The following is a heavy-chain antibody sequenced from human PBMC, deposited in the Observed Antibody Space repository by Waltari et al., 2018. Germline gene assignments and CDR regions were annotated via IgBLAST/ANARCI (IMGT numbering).Heavy chain of an antibody. CDR2: INPNSGCT. J-gene: IGHJ5*02. CDR3: ARDQVVVGATGGLGCFDP. D-gene: IGHD2-15*01. CDR1: GYTFTGYY. Sequence: QVQLVQSGAEVKKPGASVKVSCKASGYTFTGYYMHWVRQAPGQGLEWMVWINPNSGCTNDAQKLQGRVTMTRNTSISTAYMELSRRRADDTAVYYCARDQVVVGATGGLGCFDPGGQGTLVTVSS. V-gene: IGHV1-2*02.